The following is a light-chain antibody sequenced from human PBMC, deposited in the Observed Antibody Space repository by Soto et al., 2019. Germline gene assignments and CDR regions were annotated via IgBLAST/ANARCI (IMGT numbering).Light chain of an antibody. CDR1: SSDVGGYNY. J-gene: IGLJ1*01. CDR3: SSYAGSNVYV. V-gene: IGLV2-8*01. Sequence: QSALTQPPSGSGSPGQSVTISCTGTSSDVGGYNYVSWYQQHPGKAPKLMIYEVSKRPSGVPDRFSGSKSGNTASLTVSGLQAEDEADYYCSSYAGSNVYVFGTGTQLTVL. CDR2: EVS.